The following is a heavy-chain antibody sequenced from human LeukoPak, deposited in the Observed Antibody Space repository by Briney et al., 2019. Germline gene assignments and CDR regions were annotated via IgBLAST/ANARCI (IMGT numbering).Heavy chain of an antibody. V-gene: IGHV2-70*11. CDR2: IDWDDDK. J-gene: IGHJ6*02. Sequence: SGPALVKPTQTRTLTCTFSGFSLTTSGMSVSWIRQSPGKALEWLARIDWDDDKYYNPSLKTRLTLSKDTSKNQVVLIMTNMDPVDTGTFYCARRYFDIVNGLYYGLAVWGQGTTVTVSS. D-gene: IGHD3-9*01. CDR1: GFSLTTSGMS. CDR3: ARRYFDIVNGLYYGLAV.